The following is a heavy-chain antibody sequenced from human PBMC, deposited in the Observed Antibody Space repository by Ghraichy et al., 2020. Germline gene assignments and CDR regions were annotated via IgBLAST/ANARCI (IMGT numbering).Heavy chain of an antibody. CDR1: GFTFSSYS. CDR3: VGPEGSIAAAGTLHYYYGMDV. CDR2: ISSSSSYI. Sequence: GGSLRLSCAASGFTFSSYSMNWVRQAPGKGLEWVSSISSSSSYIYYADSVKGRFTISRDNAKNSLYLQMNSLRAEDTAVYYCVGPEGSIAAAGTLHYYYGMDVWGQGATVTVSS. J-gene: IGHJ6*02. D-gene: IGHD6-13*01. V-gene: IGHV3-21*01.